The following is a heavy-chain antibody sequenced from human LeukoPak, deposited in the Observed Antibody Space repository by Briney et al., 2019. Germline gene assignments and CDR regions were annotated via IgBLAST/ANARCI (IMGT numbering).Heavy chain of an antibody. J-gene: IGHJ4*02. V-gene: IGHV3-23*01. CDR2: LSGGSSVA. CDR3: AKDRDTTSARAGSAFDY. Sequence: GGSLRLSCVASGFTFNNYAMSWVRQTPGKGLEWVSILSGGSSVAYHADSVKGRFTISRDNSKNTLYPQMSGLRDEDTAVYYCAKDRDTTSARAGSAFDYWGQGTLVTVSS. D-gene: IGHD6-19*01. CDR1: GFTFNNYA.